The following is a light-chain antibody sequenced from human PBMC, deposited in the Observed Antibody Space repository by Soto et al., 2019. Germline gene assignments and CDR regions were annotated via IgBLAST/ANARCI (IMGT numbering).Light chain of an antibody. CDR1: QSVSSN. Sequence: EIVMTQSPATLSVSPGERATRSCRASQSVSSNLAWYQQKPGQAPRLLIYGASTRATGIPARFSGSGSGTEFTLTITSLQPEDFATYYCQQYNSYSQTFGQGTKVDIK. V-gene: IGKV3-15*01. CDR3: QQYNSYSQT. CDR2: GAS. J-gene: IGKJ1*01.